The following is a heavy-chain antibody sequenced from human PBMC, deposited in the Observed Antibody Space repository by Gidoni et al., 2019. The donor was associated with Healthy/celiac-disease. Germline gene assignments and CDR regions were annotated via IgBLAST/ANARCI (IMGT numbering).Heavy chain of an antibody. CDR1: GYTFTSYG. D-gene: IGHD3-9*01. Sequence: QVQLVQSGAEVKKPGASVKVSCKASGYTFTSYGISWVRQAPGQGLEWMGWISAYNGNTNYAQKLQGRVTMTTDTSTSTAYMELRSLRSDDTAVYYCARDFPNFDWLLRGTWYYYGMDVWGQGTTVTVSS. J-gene: IGHJ6*02. CDR2: ISAYNGNT. CDR3: ARDFPNFDWLLRGTWYYYGMDV. V-gene: IGHV1-18*01.